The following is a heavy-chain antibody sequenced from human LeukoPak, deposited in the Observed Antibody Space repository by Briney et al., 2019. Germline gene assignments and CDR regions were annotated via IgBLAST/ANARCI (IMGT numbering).Heavy chain of an antibody. Sequence: PGGSLRLSCAASGFTYNNYWMSWVRQAPGKGPEWVANIKQDGSEKYYVDSVKGRFTISRDNAKNALYLQMNSLRAEDTAVHYCARVRYGDYFGAFDIWGQGTMATVSS. CDR1: GFTYNNYW. D-gene: IGHD4-17*01. CDR3: ARVRYGDYFGAFDI. J-gene: IGHJ3*02. CDR2: IKQDGSEK. V-gene: IGHV3-7*01.